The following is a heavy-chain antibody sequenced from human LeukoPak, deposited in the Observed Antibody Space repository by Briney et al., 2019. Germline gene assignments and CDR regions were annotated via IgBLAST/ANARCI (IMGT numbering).Heavy chain of an antibody. CDR1: GGSISSYY. CDR3: ARLARSSWYS. CDR2: IYYSGST. V-gene: IGHV4-59*08. J-gene: IGHJ5*02. D-gene: IGHD6-13*01. Sequence: PSETLSLTCPVSGGSISSYYWSWIRQPPGKGLEWIGYIYYSGSTNYNPSLKSRVTISVDTSKNQFSLKLSSVTAADTAVYYCARLARSSWYSWGQGTLVTVSS.